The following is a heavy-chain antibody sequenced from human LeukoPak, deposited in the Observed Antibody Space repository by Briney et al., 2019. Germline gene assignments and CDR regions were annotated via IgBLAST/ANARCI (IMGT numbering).Heavy chain of an antibody. CDR2: ISYDGSNK. CDR3: ARDRGRYALYYFDY. D-gene: IGHD1-26*01. Sequence: GRSLRLSCAASGFTFSSHAMHWVRQAPGKGLEWVAVISYDGSNKYYADSVKGRFTISRDNSKNTLYLQMNSLRAEDTAVYYCARDRGRYALYYFDYWGQGTLVTVSS. CDR1: GFTFSSHA. J-gene: IGHJ4*02. V-gene: IGHV3-30-3*01.